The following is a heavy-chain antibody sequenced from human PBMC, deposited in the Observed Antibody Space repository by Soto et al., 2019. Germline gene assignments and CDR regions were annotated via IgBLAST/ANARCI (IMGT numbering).Heavy chain of an antibody. D-gene: IGHD5-18*01. CDR1: GFTFDDYT. CDR3: AKECGDSYGAFDI. CDR2: ISWDGGST. Sequence: GGSLRLSCAASGFTFDDYTMHWVRQAPGKGMEWVSLISWDGGSTYYSDSVKGRFTISRDNSKNSLYLQMNSLRTEDTALYYCAKECGDSYGAFDIWGPGTKVTV. V-gene: IGHV3-43*01. J-gene: IGHJ3*02.